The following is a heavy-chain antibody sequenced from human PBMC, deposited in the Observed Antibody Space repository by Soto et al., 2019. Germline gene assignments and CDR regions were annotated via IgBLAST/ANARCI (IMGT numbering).Heavy chain of an antibody. CDR2: ISGSGGST. J-gene: IGHJ4*02. CDR1: GFTFSSYA. Sequence: PGGSLRLSCAASGFTFSSYAMSWVRQAPGKGLEWVSAISGSGGSTYYADSVKGRFTISRDNSKNTLYLQMNSLRAEDTAVYYCAKDIGDYDFWSGYYTPDYWGQGTLVTVSS. D-gene: IGHD3-3*01. V-gene: IGHV3-23*01. CDR3: AKDIGDYDFWSGYYTPDY.